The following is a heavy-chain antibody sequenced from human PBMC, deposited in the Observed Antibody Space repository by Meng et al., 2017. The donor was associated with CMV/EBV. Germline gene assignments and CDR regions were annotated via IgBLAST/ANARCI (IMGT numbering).Heavy chain of an antibody. CDR2: ISGSGDST. CDR3: AKDIVLMVYAIGLDY. CDR1: GFTFSSYA. J-gene: IGHJ4*02. D-gene: IGHD2-8*01. Sequence: GESLKISCAASGFTFSSYAMSWVRQAPGKGLEWVSAISGSGDSTYYADSVKGRFTISRDNSKNTLYLQMNSLRAEDTAVYYCAKDIVLMVYAIGLDYWGQGTLVTVSS. V-gene: IGHV3-23*01.